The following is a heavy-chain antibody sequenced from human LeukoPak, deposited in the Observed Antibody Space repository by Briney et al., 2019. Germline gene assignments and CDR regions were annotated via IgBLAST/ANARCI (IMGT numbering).Heavy chain of an antibody. J-gene: IGHJ3*02. CDR3: ASVRYDILTGPDAFDI. V-gene: IGHV4-34*01. D-gene: IGHD3-9*01. CDR1: GGSFSGYY. Sequence: SETLSLTCAVYGGSFSGYYWSWIRQPPGKGLEWIGEINHSGSTNYNPSLKSRVTISVDTSKNQFSLKLSSVTAADTAVYYCASVRYDILTGPDAFDIWGQGTMVTVSS. CDR2: INHSGST.